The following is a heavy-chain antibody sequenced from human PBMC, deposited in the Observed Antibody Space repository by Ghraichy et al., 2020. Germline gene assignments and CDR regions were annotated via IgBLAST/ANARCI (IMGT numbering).Heavy chain of an antibody. Sequence: SETLCLTCNVSGVSMSYYFWSWIRQPPGQGLEYIGYISYTGNTNYNPSLKSRLTISVDTSKKQFSLTLTSVTAADTALYYCVPFDSGGFDHWGQGTLVAVSS. J-gene: IGHJ4*02. CDR1: GVSMSYYF. CDR2: ISYTGNT. D-gene: IGHD2-15*01. V-gene: IGHV4-59*01. CDR3: VPFDSGGFDH.